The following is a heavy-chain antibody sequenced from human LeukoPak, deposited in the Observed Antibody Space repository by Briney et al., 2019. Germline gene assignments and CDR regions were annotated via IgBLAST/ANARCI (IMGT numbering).Heavy chain of an antibody. J-gene: IGHJ4*02. CDR3: SKKGQSEDYGKPG. V-gene: IGHV3-23*01. CDR1: GFSLSAYN. Sequence: GGSLRLSCEGSGFSLSAYNMNWVRQAPGKGLESVSYISSSSATIFYADSVKGRFTISRDNSKNTLYLQMSSLRADDTAVYYCSKKGQSEDYGKPGWGQGTLVTVSS. D-gene: IGHD4-17*01. CDR2: ISSSSATI.